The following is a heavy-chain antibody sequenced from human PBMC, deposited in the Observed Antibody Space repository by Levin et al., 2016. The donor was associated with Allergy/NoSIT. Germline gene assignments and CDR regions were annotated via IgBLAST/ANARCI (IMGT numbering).Heavy chain of an antibody. CDR1: GGSFSGYY. J-gene: IGHJ4*02. CDR3: ARSRGIDDY. Sequence: SETLSLTCAVYGGSFSGYYWSWIRQPPGKGLEWIGEINHSGSTNYNPSLKSRVTISVDTSKNQFSLKLSSVTAADTAVYYCARSRGIDDYWGQGTLVTVSS. D-gene: IGHD3-10*01. V-gene: IGHV4-34*01. CDR2: INHSGST.